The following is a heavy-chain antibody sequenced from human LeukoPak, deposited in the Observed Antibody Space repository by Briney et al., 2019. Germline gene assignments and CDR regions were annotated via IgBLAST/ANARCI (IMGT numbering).Heavy chain of an antibody. CDR3: ARGQGTVTTD. CDR2: INHSGGA. J-gene: IGHJ4*02. Sequence: SETLSLTCAVSGGSFSGYYWTWIRQPPGKGLEWIGEINHSGGANYNPSLKSRVTISLGTSKNQFSLKLSSVTAADTALYYCARGQGTVTTDWGQGTLVTVSS. D-gene: IGHD4-17*01. V-gene: IGHV4-34*01. CDR1: GGSFSGYY.